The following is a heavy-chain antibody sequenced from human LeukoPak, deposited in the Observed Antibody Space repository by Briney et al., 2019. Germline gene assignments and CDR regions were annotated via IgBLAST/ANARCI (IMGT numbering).Heavy chain of an antibody. D-gene: IGHD1-26*01. V-gene: IGHV3-49*04. J-gene: IGHJ4*02. CDR2: IRSKAYGGTT. CDR1: GFTFSSYS. CDR3: TRESGSYWEYYFDY. Sequence: GGSLRLSCAASGFTFSSYSMNWVRQAPGKGLEWVGFIRSKAYGGTTEYAASVKGRFTISRDDSKSIAYLQMNSLKTEDTAVYYCTRESGSYWEYYFDYWGQGTLVTVSS.